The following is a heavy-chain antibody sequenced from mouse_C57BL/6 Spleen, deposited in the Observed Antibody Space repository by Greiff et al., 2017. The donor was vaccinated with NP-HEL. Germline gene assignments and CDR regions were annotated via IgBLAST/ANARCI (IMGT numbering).Heavy chain of an antibody. CDR2: IYPGNSDT. J-gene: IGHJ4*01. D-gene: IGHD1-1*01. CDR3: TRVLITTDYYAMDY. CDR1: GYTFTSYW. Sequence: EVQLQQSGTVLARPGASVKMSCKTSGYTFTSYWMHWVKQRPGQGLEWIGAIYPGNSDTSYNQKFKGKAKLTAVTSASTAYMELSSLTNEDSAVYYCTRVLITTDYYAMDYWGQGTSVTVSS. V-gene: IGHV1-5*01.